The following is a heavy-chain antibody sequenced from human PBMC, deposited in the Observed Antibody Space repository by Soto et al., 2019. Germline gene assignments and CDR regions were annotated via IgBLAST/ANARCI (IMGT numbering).Heavy chain of an antibody. CDR2: ISGSGGST. V-gene: IGHV3-23*01. J-gene: IGHJ6*02. Sequence: GSLRLSFAASGFTFSSYAMSWVRQAPGKGLEWVSAISGSGGSTYYADSVKGRFTISRDNSKNTLYLQMNSLRAEDTAVHYCAKDETLTYYYYYGMDVWGQGTTVTVSS. CDR1: GFTFSSYA. CDR3: AKDETLTYYYYYGMDV.